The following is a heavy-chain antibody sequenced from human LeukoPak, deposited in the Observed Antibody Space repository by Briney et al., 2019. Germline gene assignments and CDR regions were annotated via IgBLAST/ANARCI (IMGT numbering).Heavy chain of an antibody. Sequence: GGSLRLSCAASGFTFSVSWMHWVRQAPGKGLVWVSVIKSDGSGTTYADSVKGRFTISRDNAKNTVYLQMNSLRGEDTAVYYCAKDYYGSVDCWGQGTLVTVSS. D-gene: IGHD3-10*01. J-gene: IGHJ4*02. CDR1: GFTFSVSW. CDR3: AKDYYGSVDC. V-gene: IGHV3-74*01. CDR2: IKSDGSGT.